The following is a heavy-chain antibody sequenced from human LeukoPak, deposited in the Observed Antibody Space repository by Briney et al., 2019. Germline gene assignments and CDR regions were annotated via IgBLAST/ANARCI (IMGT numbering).Heavy chain of an antibody. V-gene: IGHV3-74*01. CDR3: ARGDKQLVFNRNKGGFDP. CDR1: GFTFSSYW. Sequence: GGSLRLSCAASGFTFSSYWMHWVRQAPGKGLVWVSRINNDGSSTSYADSVKGRFTISRDNSKNTLYLQMNSLRTEDTAVYYCARGDKQLVFNRNKGGFDPWGQGTLVTVSS. J-gene: IGHJ5*02. D-gene: IGHD6-13*01. CDR2: INNDGSST.